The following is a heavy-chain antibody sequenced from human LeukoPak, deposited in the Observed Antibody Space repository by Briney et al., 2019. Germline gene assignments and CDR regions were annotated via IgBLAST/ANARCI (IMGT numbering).Heavy chain of an antibody. CDR3: AKARGLIGGAFDI. Sequence: PGGSLRLSCAASGFTFDDYAMHWVRQAPGKGLEWVSLVSWDGDTTYYADSVKGRFTISRDNSKNSLYLQMNSLRTEDTALYYCAKARGLIGGAFDIWGQGTMVTVSS. J-gene: IGHJ3*02. CDR1: GFTFDDYA. D-gene: IGHD3-22*01. V-gene: IGHV3-43*01. CDR2: VSWDGDTT.